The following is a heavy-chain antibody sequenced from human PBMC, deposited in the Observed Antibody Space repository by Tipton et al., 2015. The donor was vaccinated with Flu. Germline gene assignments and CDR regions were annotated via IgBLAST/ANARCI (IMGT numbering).Heavy chain of an antibody. J-gene: IGHJ6*03. CDR2: IYYSGST. CDR3: ARASLEWLFTSGYYYYMDV. V-gene: IGHV4-61*01. Sequence: TLSLTCTVSGGSVSSGSYYWSWIRQPPGKGREWIGYIYYSGSTNYNPSLKSRVTISVDTSKNQFSLKLSSVTAADTAVYYCARASLEWLFTSGYYYYMDVWGKGTTVTVSS. CDR1: GGSVSSGSYY. D-gene: IGHD3-3*01.